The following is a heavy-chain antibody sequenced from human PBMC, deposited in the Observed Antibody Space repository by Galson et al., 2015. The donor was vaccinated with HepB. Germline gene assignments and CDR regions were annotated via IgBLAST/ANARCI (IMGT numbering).Heavy chain of an antibody. CDR2: INTYNGNT. J-gene: IGHJ6*02. D-gene: IGHD6-13*01. CDR3: ARVGAAAIYYYYAMDF. CDR1: GYTFTSYG. V-gene: IGHV1-18*01. Sequence: SVKVSCKASGYTFTSYGISWVRQAPGQGLEWMGWINTYNGNTNYARKLQGRVTMTTDSSTSTAYMELRSLRSDDTAVYYCARVGAAAIYYYYAMDFWGQGTTVTVSS.